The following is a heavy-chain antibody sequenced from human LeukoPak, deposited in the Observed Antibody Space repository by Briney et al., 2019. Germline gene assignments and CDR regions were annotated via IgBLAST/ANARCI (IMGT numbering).Heavy chain of an antibody. V-gene: IGHV3-20*04. J-gene: IGHJ4*02. CDR1: GFTLDDYA. D-gene: IGHD3-10*01. Sequence: GGSLRLSCAASGFTLDDYAMSWVRQAPGKGLEWVPGINWNGGSTGYADSVKGRFTISRDNAKNSLYLQVDTLRAEDTALYYCARGPYGSGSYYSPFDNWGQGTLVTVSS. CDR3: ARGPYGSGSYYSPFDN. CDR2: INWNGGST.